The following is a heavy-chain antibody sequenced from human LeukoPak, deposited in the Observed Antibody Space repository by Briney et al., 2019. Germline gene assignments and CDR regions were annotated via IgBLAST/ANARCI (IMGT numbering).Heavy chain of an antibody. Sequence: GGSLRLSCAASGFTFSSHSMNWVRQAPGKGLEWISYISHTSRTIYYADSVKGRFTTSRDNAKNSLYLQMNSLRAEDTAVYYCARASGTGWYFFDHWVQGTLVTVSS. V-gene: IGHV3-48*04. D-gene: IGHD6-19*01. CDR3: ARASGTGWYFFDH. CDR2: ISHTSRTI. J-gene: IGHJ4*02. CDR1: GFTFSSHS.